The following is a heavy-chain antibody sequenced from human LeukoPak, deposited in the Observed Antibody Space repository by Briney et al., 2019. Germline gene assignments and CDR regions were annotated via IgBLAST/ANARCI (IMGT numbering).Heavy chain of an antibody. D-gene: IGHD6-13*01. Sequence: SSETLSLTCTVSGGSISSFYWSWIRQPPGKGLEWIGYIYYSGSTNYNLSLKSRVTISVDTSKNQFSLKLSSVTAADTAVYYCARQRRSGYSDSWGQGTPVTVSS. CDR1: GGSISSFY. V-gene: IGHV4-59*08. CDR2: IYYSGST. J-gene: IGHJ4*02. CDR3: ARQRRSGYSDS.